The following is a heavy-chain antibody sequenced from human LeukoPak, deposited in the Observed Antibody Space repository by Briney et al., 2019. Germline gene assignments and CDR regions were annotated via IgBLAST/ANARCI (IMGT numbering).Heavy chain of an antibody. V-gene: IGHV1-58*01. CDR2: IVVGSGNT. J-gene: IGHJ3*02. CDR1: GFTFTSSA. Sequence: GASVKVSCKASGFTFTSSAVQWVRQARGQRLEWIGWIVVGSGNTNYAQKLQGRVTMTTDTSTSTAYMELRSLRSDDTAVYYCARDLDYGSGSYRDAFDIWGQGTMVTVSS. D-gene: IGHD3-10*01. CDR3: ARDLDYGSGSYRDAFDI.